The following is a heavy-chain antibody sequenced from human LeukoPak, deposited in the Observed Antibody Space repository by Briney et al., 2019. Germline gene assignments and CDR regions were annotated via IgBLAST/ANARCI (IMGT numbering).Heavy chain of an antibody. CDR2: ISYDGSNK. Sequence: PGGSLRLSCAASGFTFSSYAMHWVRQAPGKGLERVAVISYDGSNKYYADSVKGRFTISRDNSKNTLYLQMNSLRAEDTAVYYCAKGRYSSGWYSGVFDYWGQGTLVTVSS. V-gene: IGHV3-30*04. J-gene: IGHJ4*02. CDR3: AKGRYSSGWYSGVFDY. D-gene: IGHD6-19*01. CDR1: GFTFSSYA.